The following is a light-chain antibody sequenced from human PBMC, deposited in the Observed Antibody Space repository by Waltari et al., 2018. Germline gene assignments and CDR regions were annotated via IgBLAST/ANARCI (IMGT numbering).Light chain of an antibody. CDR1: QRLSRS. V-gene: IGKV3-20*01. Sequence: EIVLTQAPGTLSLSPGERATHTCRTSQRLSRSLAWYQQKPGQAPRLLIYDASRRATGIPDRFIGSGSGTDFTLTISRLEPEDFAVYYCQHYVTLPSTFGQGTRVELK. CDR3: QHYVTLPST. J-gene: IGKJ1*01. CDR2: DAS.